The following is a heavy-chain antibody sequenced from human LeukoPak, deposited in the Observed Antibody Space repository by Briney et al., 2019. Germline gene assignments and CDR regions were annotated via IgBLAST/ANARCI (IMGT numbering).Heavy chain of an antibody. CDR1: GYSFTSYW. J-gene: IGHJ6*04. V-gene: IGHV5-51*01. Sequence: GESLKISCKGSGYSFTSYWIGWVRQMPGKGLEWMGIIYPGDSDTRYSPSFQGQATISADKSISTAYLQWSSLKASDTAMYYCARSYYYDSSGYYYLESMDVWGKGTTVTVSS. CDR3: ARSYYYDSSGYYYLESMDV. CDR2: IYPGDSDT. D-gene: IGHD3-22*01.